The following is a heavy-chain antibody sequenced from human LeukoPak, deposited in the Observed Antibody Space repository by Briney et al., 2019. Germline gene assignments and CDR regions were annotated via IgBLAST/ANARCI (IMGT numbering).Heavy chain of an antibody. CDR1: GFTFTNYN. Sequence: TGGSLRLSCAASGFTFTNYNMNGVRQAPGEGLEWVSSITSERRYIYYGDSVKGRFTISRDTSKNTVSLQMNSLRAEDTAVYYCAGDNTTGGWYEFDYWGQGTLVTVSS. D-gene: IGHD6-19*01. CDR3: AGDNTTGGWYEFDY. V-gene: IGHV3-21*04. J-gene: IGHJ4*02. CDR2: ITSERRYI.